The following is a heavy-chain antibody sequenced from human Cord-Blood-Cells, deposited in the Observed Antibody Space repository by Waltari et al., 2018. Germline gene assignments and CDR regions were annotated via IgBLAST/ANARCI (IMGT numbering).Heavy chain of an antibody. Sequence: EVQLVESGGGLIHPGGSLRLSCAASGFTVSSNYMSWVRQAPGKGLEWVSVIYSGGSTYYANSVKGRFTISRDNSKNTLYLQMNSLRAEDTAVYYCARGDYDSSGYYFDYWGQGTLVTVSS. CDR2: IYSGGST. J-gene: IGHJ4*02. D-gene: IGHD3-22*01. V-gene: IGHV3-53*01. CDR1: GFTVSSNY. CDR3: ARGDYDSSGYYFDY.